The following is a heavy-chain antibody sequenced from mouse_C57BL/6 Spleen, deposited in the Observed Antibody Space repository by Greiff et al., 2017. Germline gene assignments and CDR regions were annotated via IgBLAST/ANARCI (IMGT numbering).Heavy chain of an antibody. D-gene: IGHD1-1*02. J-gene: IGHJ1*03. CDR3: TRSGGYPWYFDV. CDR1: GYTFTSYW. CDR2: IYPGNSDT. V-gene: IGHV1-5*01. Sequence: EVQLQQSGTVLARPGASVKMSCKTSGYTFTSYWMHWVKQRPGQGLEWIGAIYPGNSDTSYNQKFKGQAKLTAVTSASTAYMELSSLTNEDSAVYYCTRSGGYPWYFDVWGTGTTVTVSS.